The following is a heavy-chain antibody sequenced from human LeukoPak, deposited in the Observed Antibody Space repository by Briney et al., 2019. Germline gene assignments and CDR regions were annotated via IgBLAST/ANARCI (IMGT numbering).Heavy chain of an antibody. CDR1: GFTFSNAR. CDR3: TTGRGGIWSGYDFVY. D-gene: IGHD5-12*01. V-gene: IGHV3-15*01. J-gene: IGHJ4*02. Sequence: PGGSLRLSCAASGFTFSNARMSWVRQAPGKGLEWVGRIKSKTDGGTTDYAAPVKGRFTISRDDSKNTLYLQMNSLRTEDTAVYYCTTGRGGIWSGYDFVYWGQGTLVTVSS. CDR2: IKSKTDGGTT.